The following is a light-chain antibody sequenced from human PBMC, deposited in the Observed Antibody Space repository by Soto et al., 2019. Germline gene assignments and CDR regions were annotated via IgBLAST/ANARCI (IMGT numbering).Light chain of an antibody. J-gene: IGLJ1*01. CDR2: GNT. Sequence: QSVLTQPPSVSGALGQRVTISCTGITSNIGAGYDVHWYQLLPGRAPKLLIYGNTNRPSGVPDRFSGSKSGSTASLTISGLQAEDEADYHCTSYTRDTALVFGTGTKVTVL. CDR3: TSYTRDTALV. CDR1: TSNIGAGYD. V-gene: IGLV1-40*01.